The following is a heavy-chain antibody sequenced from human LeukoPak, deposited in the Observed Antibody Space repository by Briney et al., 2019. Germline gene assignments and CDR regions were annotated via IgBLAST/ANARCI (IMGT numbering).Heavy chain of an antibody. J-gene: IGHJ4*02. CDR1: GFTFSSYA. Sequence: GGSLRLSCAASGFTFSSYAVHWVRQAPGKGLEYVSAISSNGGSTYYANSVKGRFTISRDNSKNTLYLQMGSLRAEDMAVYYCASNRYWGQGTLVTVSS. CDR2: ISSNGGST. CDR3: ASNRY. V-gene: IGHV3-64*01.